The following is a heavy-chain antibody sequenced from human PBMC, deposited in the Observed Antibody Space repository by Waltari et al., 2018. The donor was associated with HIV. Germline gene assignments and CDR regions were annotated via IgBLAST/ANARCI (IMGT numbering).Heavy chain of an antibody. V-gene: IGHV4-61*01. CDR1: GGSVSSGSYY. J-gene: IGHJ4*02. CDR3: ARERGDYSSGWYKYYFDY. Sequence: QVQLQESGPGLVKPSETLSLTCTVSGGSVSSGSYYWSWIRQPPGKGLAWIGYIYYSGGPNLNPSLSSRVTISVDTSKNQCSLKLSSVTAADTAVYYCARERGDYSSGWYKYYFDYWGQGTLVTVSS. D-gene: IGHD6-19*01. CDR2: IYYSGGP.